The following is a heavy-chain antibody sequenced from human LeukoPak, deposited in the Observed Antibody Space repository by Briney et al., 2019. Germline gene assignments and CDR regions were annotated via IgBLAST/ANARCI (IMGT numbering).Heavy chain of an antibody. D-gene: IGHD6-19*01. J-gene: IGHJ3*01. Sequence: SETLSLTCSVSGDSISRFYWSWVRQPPGKGLEWTGYTGDTNYNPSLKSRVTISLDASKSQFSLKLSSVTAADTAMYYCARVNIAVAGDASDVWGRGTMVTVSS. V-gene: IGHV4-59*01. CDR1: GDSISRFY. CDR3: ARVNIAVAGDASDV. CDR2: YTGDT.